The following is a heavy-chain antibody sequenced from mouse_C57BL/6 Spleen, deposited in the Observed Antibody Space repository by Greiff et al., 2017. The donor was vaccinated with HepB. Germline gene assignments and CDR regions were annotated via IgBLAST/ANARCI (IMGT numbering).Heavy chain of an antibody. CDR2: IWRGGST. D-gene: IGHD1-1*01. Sequence: VKLMESGPGLVQHSQSLSITCTVSGFSLTSYGVHWVRQSPGKGLEWLGVIWRGGSTDYNAAFMSRLSITKDNSKSQVFFKMNSLQADDTAIYYCAKKGGGSSYEGFAYWGQGTLVTVSA. V-gene: IGHV2-5*01. CDR1: GFSLTSYG. CDR3: AKKGGGSSYEGFAY. J-gene: IGHJ3*01.